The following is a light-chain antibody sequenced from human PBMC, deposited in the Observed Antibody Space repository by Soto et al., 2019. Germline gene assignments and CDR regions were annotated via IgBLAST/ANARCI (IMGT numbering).Light chain of an antibody. Sequence: LAQPASVSGSPGQSIAISCTGTSSDVGGYNYVSWYQQHPGKAPKLMVYDVSNRPSGVSNRFSGSKSGNTASLTISGLQAEDEADYYCSSYTSSSTYVFGTGTKVTVL. CDR3: SSYTSSSTYV. J-gene: IGLJ1*01. CDR2: DVS. CDR1: SSDVGGYNY. V-gene: IGLV2-14*01.